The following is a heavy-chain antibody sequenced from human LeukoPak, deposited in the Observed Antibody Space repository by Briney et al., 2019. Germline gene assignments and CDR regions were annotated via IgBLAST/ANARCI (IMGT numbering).Heavy chain of an antibody. Sequence: GGSLRLSCAASGFIFSNYAMTWARLTPGKGLEWVSAISGSGGTTYYADSVKGRCTISRDSSTNTLYLQLSSLRAEDTAIYYCARGGSVFAYFFDYWGQGTLVTVSS. CDR2: ISGSGGTT. V-gene: IGHV3-23*01. J-gene: IGHJ4*02. D-gene: IGHD3-10*01. CDR3: ARGGSVFAYFFDY. CDR1: GFIFSNYA.